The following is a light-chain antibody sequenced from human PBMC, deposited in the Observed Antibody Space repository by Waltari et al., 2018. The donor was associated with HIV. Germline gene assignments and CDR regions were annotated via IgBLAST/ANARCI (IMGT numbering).Light chain of an antibody. V-gene: IGKV1-39*01. CDR2: VAS. CDR1: QNVGNR. J-gene: IGKJ3*01. Sequence: IQMTQSPSTLPASVRDRVTITCRASQNVGNRVNWYQLKSGEPPRLLVYVASTLYDGVPSRFRATSSGNKFTLTINSLQPEDFATYFCQQSSSTPYTFGPGTKLDL. CDR3: QQSSSTPYT.